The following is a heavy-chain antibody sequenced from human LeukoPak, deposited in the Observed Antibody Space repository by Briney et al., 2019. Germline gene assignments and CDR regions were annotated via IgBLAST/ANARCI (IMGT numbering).Heavy chain of an antibody. CDR3: ATGGGPFDY. CDR2: LHTSGGP. V-gene: IGHV4-4*07. Sequence: PSETLSVTCSVSGGSISLWQWNWIRQVAGKGLEWIGRLHTSGGPKYDPSLKSRVTMSLDTSKNQFFLKVSSVTAADTAVYFCATGGGPFDYWGQGILVTVSS. J-gene: IGHJ4*02. D-gene: IGHD3-16*01. CDR1: GGSISLWQ.